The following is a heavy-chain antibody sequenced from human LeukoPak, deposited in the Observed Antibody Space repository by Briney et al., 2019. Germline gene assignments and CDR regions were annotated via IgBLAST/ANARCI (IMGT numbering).Heavy chain of an antibody. Sequence: PSETLSLTCTVSGGSISSYYWSWIRQPPGKGLEWIGYIYYSGSTNYNPYLKSRVTISVDTSKNQFSLKLSSVTAADTAVYYCARVPYCGGDCYSGAFDIWGQGTMVTVSS. J-gene: IGHJ3*02. D-gene: IGHD2-21*01. CDR1: GGSISSYY. CDR3: ARVPYCGGDCYSGAFDI. CDR2: IYYSGST. V-gene: IGHV4-59*08.